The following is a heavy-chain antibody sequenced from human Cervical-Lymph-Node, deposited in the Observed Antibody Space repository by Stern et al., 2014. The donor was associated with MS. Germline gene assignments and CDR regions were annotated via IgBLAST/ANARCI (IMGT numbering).Heavy chain of an antibody. V-gene: IGHV1-69*06. CDR2: IIPFVGTA. CDR1: GG. CDR3: ARGAGDNWFDP. D-gene: IGHD3-10*01. Sequence: VQLVQSGADVKKPGSSVRVSCKTSGGISWLRQAPGQGLEWMGGIIPFVGTANYAQTFQGRLTIPADTPTNPTYMELSSLRSDDTAVYYCARGAGDNWFDPWGQGTLVSVSS. J-gene: IGHJ5*02.